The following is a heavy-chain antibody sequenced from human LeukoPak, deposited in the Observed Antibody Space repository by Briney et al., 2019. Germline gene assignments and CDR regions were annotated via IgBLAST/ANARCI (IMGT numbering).Heavy chain of an antibody. J-gene: IGHJ3*02. CDR3: ARRGGYSRGAFDI. Sequence: TGGSLRLSCAASGFTFSSYGMSWVRQAPGKGLEWVSIMSGNGGNTYYADSVKGRFTISRDNSKNTLYLQMNSLRAGDTAVYYCARRGGYSRGAFDIWGQGTMVTVSA. D-gene: IGHD1-26*01. CDR2: MSGNGGNT. CDR1: GFTFSSYG. V-gene: IGHV3-23*01.